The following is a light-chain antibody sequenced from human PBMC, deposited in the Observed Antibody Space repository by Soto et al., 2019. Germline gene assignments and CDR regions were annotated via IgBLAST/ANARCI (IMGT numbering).Light chain of an antibody. CDR1: QSISSW. Sequence: GDRVNITCRASQSISSWLDWYQQKPGKAPKLLIYDASSLESGVPSRFSGSGSGTEFTLTISSLQPDDFATYYCQQYKSYPLTFGGGTKVDIK. J-gene: IGKJ4*01. CDR3: QQYKSYPLT. V-gene: IGKV1-5*01. CDR2: DAS.